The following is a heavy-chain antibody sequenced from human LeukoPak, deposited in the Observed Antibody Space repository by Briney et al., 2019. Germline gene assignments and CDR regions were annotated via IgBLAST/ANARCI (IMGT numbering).Heavy chain of an antibody. CDR1: GFPFSSYG. J-gene: IGHJ5*02. Sequence: GRSLTLSCAASGFPFSSYGVHWVRQAPGKGLEWVAVIWYDGSNKYYADSVKGRFTISRDNSKNTLYLQMNSLRAEDTAVYYCAKGTESSIAANMDWFDPWGQGTLVTVSS. V-gene: IGHV3-33*06. D-gene: IGHD6-6*01. CDR3: AKGTESSIAANMDWFDP. CDR2: IWYDGSNK.